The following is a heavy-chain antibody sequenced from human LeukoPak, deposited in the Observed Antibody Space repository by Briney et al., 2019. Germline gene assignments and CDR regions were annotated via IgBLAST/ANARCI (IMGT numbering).Heavy chain of an antibody. CDR2: ISWNSGSI. J-gene: IGHJ6*02. D-gene: IGHD2-15*01. V-gene: IGHV3-9*01. CDR1: GFTFDDYA. CDR3: AKGGVVVAAKDYYGMDV. Sequence: GRYLRLSCAASGFTFDDYAMHWVRQAPGKGLEWVSGISWNSGSIGYADSVKGRFTISRDNAKNSLYLQMNSLRAEDTALYYCAKGGVVVAAKDYYGMDVWRQGTTVTVSS.